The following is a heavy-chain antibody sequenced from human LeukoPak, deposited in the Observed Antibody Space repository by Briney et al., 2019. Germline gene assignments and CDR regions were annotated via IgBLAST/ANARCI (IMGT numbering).Heavy chain of an antibody. CDR1: GGSISSSNW. CDR2: IYHSGST. D-gene: IGHD6-13*01. J-gene: IGHJ6*02. CDR3: ATAPGIAAAGTYYYYGMDV. V-gene: IGHV4-4*02. Sequence: PSGTLSLTCAVSGGSISSSNWWSWVRQPPGKGLEWIGEIYHSGSTNYNPSLKSRVTISVDKSKNQFSLKLSSVTAPDTAVYYCATAPGIAAAGTYYYYGMDVWGQGTTVTVSS.